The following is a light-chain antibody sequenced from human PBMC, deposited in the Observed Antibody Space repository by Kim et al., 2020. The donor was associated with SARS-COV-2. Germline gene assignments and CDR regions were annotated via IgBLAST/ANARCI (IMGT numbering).Light chain of an antibody. J-gene: IGLJ2*01. CDR1: NIGSKS. V-gene: IGLV3-21*04. CDR2: YDS. Sequence: SYELTQPPSVSVAPGKTARITCGGNNIGSKSVHWYQQKPGQAPVLVIYYDSDRPSGIPERFSGSNSGNTATLTISGVEAGDEADYYCQVWDSSSDLLVFGGGTQLTV. CDR3: QVWDSSSDLLV.